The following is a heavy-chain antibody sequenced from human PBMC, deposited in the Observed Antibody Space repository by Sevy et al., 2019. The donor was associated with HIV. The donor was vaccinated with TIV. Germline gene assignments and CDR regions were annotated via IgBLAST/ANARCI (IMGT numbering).Heavy chain of an antibody. Sequence: GGSLRLSCTAYGFTFSNYAVHWVRQAPGKGLEWVAIISHDEIHKDFADPVRGRFSISRDTSKNTIYLQMNSLRPEDTAVYYCARDLPHLLPWELSRGSDFWGQGTLVTVSS. CDR3: ARDLPHLLPWELSRGSDF. CDR2: ISHDEIHK. CDR1: GFTFSNYA. V-gene: IGHV3-30*04. D-gene: IGHD3-16*01. J-gene: IGHJ4*02.